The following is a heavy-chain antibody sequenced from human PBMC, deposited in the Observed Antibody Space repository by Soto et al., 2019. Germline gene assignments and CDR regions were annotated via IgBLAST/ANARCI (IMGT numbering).Heavy chain of an antibody. CDR3: ASPRLGYSGYDFDY. CDR2: IYSGGST. V-gene: IGHV3-66*01. Sequence: PGGSLRLSCAASGFTVSSNYMSWVRQAPGKGLEWVSVIYSGGSTYYADSVKGRFTISRDNSKNTLYLQMNSLRAEDTAVYYCASPRLGYSGYDFDYWGQGTLVTVSS. J-gene: IGHJ4*02. D-gene: IGHD5-12*01. CDR1: GFTVSSNY.